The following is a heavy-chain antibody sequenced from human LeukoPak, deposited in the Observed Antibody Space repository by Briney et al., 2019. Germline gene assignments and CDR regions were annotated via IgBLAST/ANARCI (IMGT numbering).Heavy chain of an antibody. CDR1: GYTFTSYG. Sequence: ASVKVSCKASGYTFTSYGISWVRQTPGQGLEWMGWISAYNGNTNYAQKLQGRVTMTTDTSTSTAYMELRSLRSDDTAVYYCARDGGGVGALSPDYWGQGTLVTVSS. V-gene: IGHV1-18*01. CDR2: ISAYNGNT. D-gene: IGHD1-26*01. CDR3: ARDGGGVGALSPDY. J-gene: IGHJ4*02.